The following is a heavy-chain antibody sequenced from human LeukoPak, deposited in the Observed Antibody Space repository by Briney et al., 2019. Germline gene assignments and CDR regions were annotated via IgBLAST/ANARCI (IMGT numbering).Heavy chain of an antibody. V-gene: IGHV3-7*01. CDR1: GFTFSSYW. D-gene: IGHD1-26*01. Sequence: GGSLTLSCAASGFTFSSYWMSWVRQAPGKGLEWVANIKQDGSENYYVDPVKGRFTTSTDNTKNSLYLQMNSLRAEDTAVYDCARGGVFYYYYGMDVWGQGTTVTVSS. CDR2: IKQDGSEN. J-gene: IGHJ6*02. CDR3: ARGGVFYYYYGMDV.